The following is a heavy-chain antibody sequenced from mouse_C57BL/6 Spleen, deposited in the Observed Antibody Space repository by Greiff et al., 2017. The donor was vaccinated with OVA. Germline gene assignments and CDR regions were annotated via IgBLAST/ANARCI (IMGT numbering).Heavy chain of an antibody. D-gene: IGHD1-1*01. Sequence: QVQLQQPGTELVKPGASVKLSCKASGYTFTSYWMHWVKQRPGQGLEWIGNINPSNGGTNYNEKFKSKATLTVDKSSSTAYMQLSSLTSEDSAVYYCAREPSYYYGSSSYAMDYWGQGTSVTVSS. CDR2: INPSNGGT. V-gene: IGHV1-53*01. CDR1: GYTFTSYW. CDR3: AREPSYYYGSSSYAMDY. J-gene: IGHJ4*01.